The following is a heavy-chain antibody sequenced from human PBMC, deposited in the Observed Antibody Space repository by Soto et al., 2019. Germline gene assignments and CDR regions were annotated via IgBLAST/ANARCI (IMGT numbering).Heavy chain of an antibody. CDR3: ARTTPLSFRGVIEFVP. V-gene: IGHV2-26*01. Sequence: QVTLKESGPVLVKPTETLTLTCTVSGFSLSNARMGVSWIRQPPGKALEWLAHIFSNDEKSNSTALKSRLTSCKDTSKGKVVLTMTNMDPVDTATYYCARTTPLSFRGVIEFVPWGQGTLVTVSS. CDR2: IFSNDEK. D-gene: IGHD3-16*02. CDR1: GFSLSNARMG. J-gene: IGHJ5*02.